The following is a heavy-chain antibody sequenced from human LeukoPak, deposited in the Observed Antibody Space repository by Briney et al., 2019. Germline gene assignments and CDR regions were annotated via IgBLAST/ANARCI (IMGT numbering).Heavy chain of an antibody. CDR3: ARAVGCSSTSCYTGSDY. V-gene: IGHV1-69*10. CDR1: GDTFSSYA. D-gene: IGHD2-2*02. CDR2: IIPILGIA. Sequence: SVKVSCKASGDTFSSYAISWVRQAPGQGLEWMGRIIPILGIANYAQKFQGRVTITADKSTSTAYMELRSLRSDDSAEYYCARAVGCSSTSCYTGSDYWGQGTLVTVSS. J-gene: IGHJ4*02.